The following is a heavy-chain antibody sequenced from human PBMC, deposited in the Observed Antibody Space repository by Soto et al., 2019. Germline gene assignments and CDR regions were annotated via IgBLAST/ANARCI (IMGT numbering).Heavy chain of an antibody. D-gene: IGHD2-15*01. V-gene: IGHV4-31*03. J-gene: IGHJ6*02. CDR1: GGSISSGGYY. Sequence: KTSETLSLTCSVSGGSISSGGYYWSWIRQHPGKGLEWIGYIYYSGSTYYNPSPKSRVTISVDTSKNQFSLKLSSVTAADTAVYYCARVGCSGGSCYNYYYGMDVWGQGTTVTVSS. CDR2: IYYSGST. CDR3: ARVGCSGGSCYNYYYGMDV.